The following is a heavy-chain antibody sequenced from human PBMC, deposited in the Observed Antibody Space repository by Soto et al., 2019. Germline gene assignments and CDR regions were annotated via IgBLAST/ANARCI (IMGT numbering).Heavy chain of an antibody. CDR2: IYYSGST. D-gene: IGHD3-10*01. J-gene: IGHJ4*02. CDR3: ATGSGSQVTVDY. CDR1: GGSISSYY. Sequence: QVQLQESGPGLVKPSETLSLTCTVSGGSISSYYWSWIRQPPGKGLEWIGYIYYSGSTNYNPSLKSRVTISVDTSKNQFSLKLSCVTAADTAVYYCATGSGSQVTVDYWGQGTLVTVSS. V-gene: IGHV4-59*01.